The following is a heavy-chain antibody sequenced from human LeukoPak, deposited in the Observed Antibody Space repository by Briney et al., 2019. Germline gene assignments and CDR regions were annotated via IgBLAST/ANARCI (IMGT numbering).Heavy chain of an antibody. D-gene: IGHD2-2*01. CDR2: INAGNGNT. CDR3: ARDCSSTSCSGAFDI. J-gene: IGHJ3*02. V-gene: IGHV1-3*01. Sequence: VAPVKVSCKASGYTFTSYAMHWVRQAPGQRLEWMGWINAGNGNTKYSQKFQGRVTITRDTSASTAYMELSSLRSEDTAVYYCARDCSSTSCSGAFDIWGQGTMVTVSS. CDR1: GYTFTSYA.